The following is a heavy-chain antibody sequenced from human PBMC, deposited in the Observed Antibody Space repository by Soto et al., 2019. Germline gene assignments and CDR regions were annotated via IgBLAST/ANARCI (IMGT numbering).Heavy chain of an antibody. D-gene: IGHD2-8*02. J-gene: IGHJ4*02. CDR2: IHYSGST. CDR3: ARDKITGLFDY. CDR1: GDSISPHY. V-gene: IGHV4-59*11. Sequence: SETLSLTCAVSGDSISPHYWSWVRQPPGKGLEFIGYIHYSGSTNYNPSLKSRVTISVDTSKNQFSLKLTSVTAADTAVYYCARDKITGLFDYWGQGTLVTVSS.